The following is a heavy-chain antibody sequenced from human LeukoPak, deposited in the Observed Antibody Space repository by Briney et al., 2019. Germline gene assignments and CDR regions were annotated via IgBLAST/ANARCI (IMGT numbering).Heavy chain of an antibody. V-gene: IGHV4-61*02. Sequence: SETLSLTCTVSGGSISSGSYYWRWIRQPAGKGLEWIGRIYTSGSTNYNPSLESRLTMSLDKSKNQFSLNLYSVTAADTAVYFCVTGGSSWNEYWGQGTLVTVSS. D-gene: IGHD6-13*01. J-gene: IGHJ4*02. CDR1: GGSISSGSYY. CDR2: IYTSGST. CDR3: VTGGSSWNEY.